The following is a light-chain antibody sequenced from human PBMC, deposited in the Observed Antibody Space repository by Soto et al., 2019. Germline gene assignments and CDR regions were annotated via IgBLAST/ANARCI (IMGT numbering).Light chain of an antibody. J-gene: IGLJ3*02. V-gene: IGLV2-11*01. CDR2: DAD. Sequence: QSVLTQPRAVSGSPGQSVTISCTGTTGDVGSYNFVSWYQHHPGKAPKLMIYDADKRPSGVPDRFSASKSDNAASLTISGLQAEDEADYYCCSYAGSFTWVFGGGTQLTV. CDR1: TGDVGSYNF. CDR3: CSYAGSFTWV.